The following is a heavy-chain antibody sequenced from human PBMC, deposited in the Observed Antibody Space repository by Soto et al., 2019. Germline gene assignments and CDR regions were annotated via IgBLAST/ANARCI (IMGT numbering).Heavy chain of an antibody. D-gene: IGHD3-3*01. CDR2: ISSSGSTI. CDR3: ARATYYDFWSGYHYYYGMDV. CDR1: GFTFSDYY. J-gene: IGHJ6*02. V-gene: IGHV3-11*01. Sequence: GGSLRLSCAASGFTFSDYYMSWIRQAPGKGLEWASYISSSGSTIYYADSVKGRFTISRDNAKNSLYLQMNSLRAEDTAVYYCARATYYDFWSGYHYYYGMDVWGQGTTVSVSS.